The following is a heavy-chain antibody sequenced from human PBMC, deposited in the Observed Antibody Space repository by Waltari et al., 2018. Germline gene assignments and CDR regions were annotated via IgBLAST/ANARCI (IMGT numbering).Heavy chain of an antibody. J-gene: IGHJ5*02. D-gene: IGHD3-3*01. V-gene: IGHV1-18*04. CDR2: ISGNNGHT. Sequence: HAQLVQSGAAVKTPGASVNVSCKASAYTFRDYCISWGRQAPGQGLELMGWISGNNGHTNHAQKFQGRLIMTKDTSTTTVYMELTYLTSDDTAVYYCARERHRLMEEGYLMALDPWGQGTLVTVSS. CDR3: ARERHRLMEEGYLMALDP. CDR1: AYTFRDYC.